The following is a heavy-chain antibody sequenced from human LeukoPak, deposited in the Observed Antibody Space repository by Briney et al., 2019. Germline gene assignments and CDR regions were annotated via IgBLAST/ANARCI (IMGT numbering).Heavy chain of an antibody. CDR3: ASDRGSVVTQDFDY. V-gene: IGHV1-69*04. CDR1: GYTFTSYA. J-gene: IGHJ4*02. D-gene: IGHD4-23*01. Sequence: SVKVSCKASGYTFTSYAISWVRQAPGQGLEWMGRIIPILGIANYAQKFQGRVTITADKSTSTAYMELSSLRSEDTAVYYCASDRGSVVTQDFDYWGQGTLVTVSS. CDR2: IIPILGIA.